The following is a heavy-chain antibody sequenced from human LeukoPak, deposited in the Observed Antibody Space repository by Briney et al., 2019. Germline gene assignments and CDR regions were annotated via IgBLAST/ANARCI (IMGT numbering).Heavy chain of an antibody. D-gene: IGHD4-17*01. CDR1: GGSISSSSYY. V-gene: IGHV4-39*07. Sequence: PSETLSPTCTVSGGSISSSSYYWGWIRQPPGKGLEWIGSIYYSGSTYYNPSLKSRVTISVDKSKNQFSLKLSSVTAADTAVYYCARTVTTYYYYYYMDVWGKGTTVTVSS. CDR2: IYYSGST. J-gene: IGHJ6*03. CDR3: ARTVTTYYYYYYMDV.